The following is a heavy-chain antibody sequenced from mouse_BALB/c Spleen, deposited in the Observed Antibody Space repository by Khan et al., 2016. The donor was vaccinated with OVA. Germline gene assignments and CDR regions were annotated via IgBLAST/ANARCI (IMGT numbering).Heavy chain of an antibody. D-gene: IGHD1-2*01. V-gene: IGHV1-77*01. CDR3: ARRNYFGYTFAY. Sequence: QVQLQQSGAELARPGASVKLSCKASGYTFTDYYINWVKQRTGQGLEWIGEISPGSGDTYYNERFKGTATLTADKSSRTAYMQLSSLTSYASAVYFCARRNYFGYTFAYWGQGTLVTVSA. CDR1: GYTFTDYY. J-gene: IGHJ3*01. CDR2: ISPGSGDT.